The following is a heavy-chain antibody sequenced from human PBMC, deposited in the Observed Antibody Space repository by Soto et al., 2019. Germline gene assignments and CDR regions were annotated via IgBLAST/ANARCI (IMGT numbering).Heavy chain of an antibody. J-gene: IGHJ6*02. CDR2: IYPGDSDT. Sequence: GESLKISCKGSGYSFTSYWIGWVRQMPGKGLEWMGIIYPGDSDTRYSPSFQGQVTISADKSISTAYLQWSSLKASDTAMYYCARTSAAGKYHYGMDVWGQGTTVTVS. CDR3: ARTSAAGKYHYGMDV. D-gene: IGHD6-13*01. V-gene: IGHV5-51*01. CDR1: GYSFTSYW.